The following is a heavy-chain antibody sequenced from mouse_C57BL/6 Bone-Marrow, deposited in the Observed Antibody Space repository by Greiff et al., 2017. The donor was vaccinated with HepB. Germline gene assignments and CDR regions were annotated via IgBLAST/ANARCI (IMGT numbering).Heavy chain of an antibody. CDR3: ARFRYYYGSSHYFDY. V-gene: IGHV1-63*01. Sequence: QVQLQQSGAELVRPGTSVKMSCKASGYTFTNYWIGWAKQRPGHGLEWIGDIYPGGGYTNYNEKFKGKATLTADKSSSTDYMQFSSLTSEDSAIYYCARFRYYYGSSHYFDYWGQGTTLTVSS. CDR2: IYPGGGYT. CDR1: GYTFTNYW. J-gene: IGHJ2*01. D-gene: IGHD1-1*01.